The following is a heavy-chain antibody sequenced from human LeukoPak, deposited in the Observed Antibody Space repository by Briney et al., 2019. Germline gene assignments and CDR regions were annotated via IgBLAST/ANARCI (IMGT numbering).Heavy chain of an antibody. CDR1: GFTFSSYA. V-gene: IGHV3-30-3*01. CDR3: ATASTVPAATFDP. CDR2: ISYDGSNK. J-gene: IGHJ5*02. D-gene: IGHD2-2*01. Sequence: GRSLRLSCAASGFTFSSYAMHWVRQGPGKGLEWVAVISYDGSNKYYADSVKGRFTISRDNSKNTLYLQMNSLRAEDTAVYYCATASTVPAATFDPWGQGTLVTVSS.